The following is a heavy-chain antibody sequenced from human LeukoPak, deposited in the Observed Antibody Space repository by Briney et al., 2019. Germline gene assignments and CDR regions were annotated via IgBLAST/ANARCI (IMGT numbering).Heavy chain of an antibody. CDR3: ARGLVVPAARAMDV. CDR2: MNPNSGNT. D-gene: IGHD2-2*01. J-gene: IGHJ6*04. Sequence: GASVKVSCKASGYTFTSYDINWVRQATGQGLEWMGWMNPNSGNTGYAQKCQGRVTITRNTSISTAYMELSSLRSEDTAVYYCARGLVVPAARAMDVWGKGTTVTVSS. V-gene: IGHV1-8*03. CDR1: GYTFTSYD.